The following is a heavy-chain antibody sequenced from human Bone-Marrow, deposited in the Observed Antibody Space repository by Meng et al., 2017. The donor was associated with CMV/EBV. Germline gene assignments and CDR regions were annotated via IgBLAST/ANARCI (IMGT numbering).Heavy chain of an antibody. V-gene: IGHV3-43D*03. D-gene: IGHD2-21*01. CDR3: ARDLFRW. CDR2: ISWDGGST. CDR1: GFTFDDYA. J-gene: IGHJ4*02. Sequence: GESLKISCAASGFTFDDYAMHWVRQAPGKGLEWVSLISWDGGSTYYADSVKGRFTISRDNSKNTLYLQMNSLRAEDTAVYYCARDLFRWWGQGTLVTVSS.